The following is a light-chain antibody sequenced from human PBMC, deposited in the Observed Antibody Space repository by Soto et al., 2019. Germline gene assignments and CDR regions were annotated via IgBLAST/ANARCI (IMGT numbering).Light chain of an antibody. J-gene: IGKJ1*01. Sequence: GMTQSPATLSVSPGPRDTLSFRASETVNSNLAWYQQKPGRAPRLLIHDISRRTTGIPDRFSGSGSGTDFTLTISRLEPEDFAVYYCQQYGSSGTFGHGTKVDIK. V-gene: IGKV3-20*01. CDR3: QQYGSSGT. CDR1: ETVNSN. CDR2: DIS.